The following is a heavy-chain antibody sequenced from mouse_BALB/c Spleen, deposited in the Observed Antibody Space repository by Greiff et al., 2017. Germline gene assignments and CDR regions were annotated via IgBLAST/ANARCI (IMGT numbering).Heavy chain of an antibody. D-gene: IGHD4-1*01. Sequence: VQLKESGAELVKPGASVKLSCTASGFNIKDTYMHWVKQRPEQGLEWIGRIDPANGNTKYDPKFQGKATITADTSSNTAYLQLSSLTSEDTAVYYCARLTGTWFAYWGQGTLVTVSA. CDR2: IDPANGNT. V-gene: IGHV14-3*02. CDR1: GFNIKDTY. J-gene: IGHJ3*01. CDR3: ARLTGTWFAY.